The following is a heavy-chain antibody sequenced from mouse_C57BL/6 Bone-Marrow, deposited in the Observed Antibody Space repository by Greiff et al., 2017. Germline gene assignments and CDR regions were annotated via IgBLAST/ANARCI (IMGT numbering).Heavy chain of an antibody. CDR1: GYTFTSYW. D-gene: IGHD1-1*01. V-gene: IGHV1-64*01. CDR2: IHPNSGST. Sequence: VQLQQPGAELVKPGASVKLSCKASGYTFTSYWMHWVKQRPGQGLEWIGMIHPNSGSTNYNEKFKSKATLTVDKSASAAYMQLSSLTSEDSAVYYCARPVGAMDYWGQGTSVTVSS. CDR3: ARPVGAMDY. J-gene: IGHJ4*01.